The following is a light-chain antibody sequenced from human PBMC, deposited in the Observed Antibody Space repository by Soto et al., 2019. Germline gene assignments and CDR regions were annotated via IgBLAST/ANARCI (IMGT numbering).Light chain of an antibody. CDR3: QHYGSSHL. CDR1: QSVSSN. Sequence: VSPGERATLSCRASQSVSSNLAWYQQKPGQAPRLLIYGASSRATGIPDRFSGSGSGTDFTLTISRLEPEYVAVYYCQHYGSSHLFGPGTKVDI. V-gene: IGKV3-20*01. CDR2: GAS. J-gene: IGKJ3*01.